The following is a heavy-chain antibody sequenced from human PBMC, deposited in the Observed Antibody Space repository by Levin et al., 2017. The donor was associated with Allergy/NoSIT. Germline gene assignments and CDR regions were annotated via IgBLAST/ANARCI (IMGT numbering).Heavy chain of an antibody. CDR3: AKDGTWFDTYFHQ. J-gene: IGHJ1*01. CDR1: AFTFRTYG. D-gene: IGHD3-10*01. V-gene: IGHV3-30*18. Sequence: GGSLRLSCAASAFTFRTYGMHWVRQAPGKGLEWVAVISYDGNDKYYADSVKGRFTISRDNSKNTLYLQMNSLRIEDTAMYFCAKDGTWFDTYFHQWGQGTLVTVSS. CDR2: ISYDGNDK.